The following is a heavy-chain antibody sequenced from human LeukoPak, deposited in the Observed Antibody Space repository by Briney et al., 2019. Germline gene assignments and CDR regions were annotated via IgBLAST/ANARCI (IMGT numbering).Heavy chain of an antibody. CDR1: GFPFNAYW. J-gene: IGHJ4*02. CDR3: ARSLPYGTTWYGRSDF. Sequence: GGSLRLSCAASGFPFNAYWMTWVRQAPGKGLEWVANIRQDGDTKSYVDSVKGRFTISGDNAMNSLYLQMNSLRAEDTAIYYCARSLPYGTTWYGRSDFWGQGTLVTVSS. D-gene: IGHD6-13*01. V-gene: IGHV3-7*03. CDR2: IRQDGDTK.